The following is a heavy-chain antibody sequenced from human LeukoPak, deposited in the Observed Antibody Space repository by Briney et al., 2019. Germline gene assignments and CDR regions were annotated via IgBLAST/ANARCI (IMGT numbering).Heavy chain of an antibody. J-gene: IGHJ6*02. Sequence: ASVKVSCKASGYTFTSYGISWVRQAPGQGLEWMGWINTNTGNPTYAQGFTGRFVFSLDTSVSTAYLQISSLKAEDTAVYYCAMTVDSYYYYGMDVWGQGTTVTVSS. CDR1: GYTFTSYG. CDR2: INTNTGNP. D-gene: IGHD4-23*01. CDR3: AMTVDSYYYYGMDV. V-gene: IGHV7-4-1*02.